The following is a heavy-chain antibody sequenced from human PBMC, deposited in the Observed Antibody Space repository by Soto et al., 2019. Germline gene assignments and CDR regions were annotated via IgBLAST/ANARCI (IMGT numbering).Heavy chain of an antibody. V-gene: IGHV4-39*01. Sequence: SDTLSLTCTVSGDSISSSSISSSSYYWGWIRQPPGKGLEWIGSIYYSGSTYDNPSLKSRVTISVDTSKNQFPLKLSSVTAADTAVYYCARLYYDSRGYYWFDPWGQGTLVTVSS. J-gene: IGHJ5*02. D-gene: IGHD3-22*01. CDR2: IYYSGST. CDR1: GDSISSSSISSSSYY. CDR3: ARLYYDSRGYYWFDP.